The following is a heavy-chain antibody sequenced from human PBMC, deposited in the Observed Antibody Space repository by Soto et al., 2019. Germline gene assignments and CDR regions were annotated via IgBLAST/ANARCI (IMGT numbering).Heavy chain of an antibody. D-gene: IGHD2-2*01. Sequence: SETLSLTCTVSGDSISGGASFWSWIRQPPGKGLEWIANVYYSGSSYYNPSLKSRLTISVDTTKNQFSLQLKSMTAADTAVYYCAKLSCTSSTCYFPGWFDPWGQGTLVTVSS. J-gene: IGHJ5*02. CDR1: GDSISGGASF. CDR2: VYYSGSS. CDR3: AKLSCTSSTCYFPGWFDP. V-gene: IGHV4-31*03.